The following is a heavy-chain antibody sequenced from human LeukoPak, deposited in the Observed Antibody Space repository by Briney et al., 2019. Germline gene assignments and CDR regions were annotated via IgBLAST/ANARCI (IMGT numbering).Heavy chain of an antibody. V-gene: IGHV1-8*01. CDR2: MNPNSGNT. J-gene: IGHJ5*02. D-gene: IGHD5-12*01. Sequence: ASVKVSCKAFGYTFTSYDINWVRQATGQGLEWMGWMNPNSGNTGYAQKFQGRVTMTRDTSISTAYMELSSLRSEDTAVYYCAKAGIVATMNADWFDPWGQGTLVTVSS. CDR1: GYTFTSYD. CDR3: AKAGIVATMNADWFDP.